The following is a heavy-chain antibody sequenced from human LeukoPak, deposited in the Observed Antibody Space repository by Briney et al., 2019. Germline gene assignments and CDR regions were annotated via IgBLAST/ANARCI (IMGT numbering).Heavy chain of an antibody. D-gene: IGHD1-26*01. J-gene: IGHJ3*02. V-gene: IGHV3-20*04. CDR1: GFTFDDYG. CDR3: ARVRVVGAMADAFDI. CDR2: INWNGGST. Sequence: GGSLRLSCAASGFTFDDYGMSWVRQAPGKGLEWVSGINWNGGSTGYADSVKGRFTISRDNAKNSLYLQMNSLRAEDTALYYCARVRVVGAMADAFDIWGQGTMVTVSS.